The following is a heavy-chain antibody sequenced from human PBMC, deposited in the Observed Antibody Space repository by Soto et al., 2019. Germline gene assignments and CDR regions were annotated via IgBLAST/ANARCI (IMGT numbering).Heavy chain of an antibody. CDR1: GYPFTGYF. CDR3: ARGASGAAGDWFDP. CDR2: INPNTGGT. J-gene: IGHJ5*02. D-gene: IGHD1-26*01. Sequence: GASVKVSCKASGYPFTGYFIHWVRDVPGHGLEYLGWINPNTGGTDYAQKFQGRVTMTRDTSISTVFRALKRLTSANTAFYYCARGASGAAGDWFDPGGQGTRVPVSS. V-gene: IGHV1-2*02.